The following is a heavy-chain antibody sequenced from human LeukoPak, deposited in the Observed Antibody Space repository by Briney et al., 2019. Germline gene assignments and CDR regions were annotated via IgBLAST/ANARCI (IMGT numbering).Heavy chain of an antibody. Sequence: SETLSLTCTVSGGSISSYYWSWIRQPPGKGLEWIGYVYYSGSTNYNPSLKSRVTISVDTSKNQLSLKLRSVTAADTAVYYCARVDLPSSGYYYADAFDIWGQGTMVTVSS. D-gene: IGHD3-22*01. V-gene: IGHV4-59*01. CDR2: VYYSGST. CDR1: GGSISSYY. CDR3: ARVDLPSSGYYYADAFDI. J-gene: IGHJ3*02.